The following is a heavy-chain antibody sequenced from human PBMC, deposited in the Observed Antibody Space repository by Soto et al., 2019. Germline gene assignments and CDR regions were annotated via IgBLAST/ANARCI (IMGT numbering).Heavy chain of an antibody. CDR2: TIPALGKT. D-gene: IGHD3-10*01. CDR3: ARGPFRPSAMDV. J-gene: IGHJ6*02. V-gene: IGHV1-46*01. Sequence: GPSVKVSCKASGYTFTSYYMHWVRQAPGQGLEWMGGTIPALGKTHYIEKFQGRVTITVDDATRTVYMEVRDLTSEDTAIYYCARGPFRPSAMDVWGQGTTVTSP. CDR1: GYTFTSYY.